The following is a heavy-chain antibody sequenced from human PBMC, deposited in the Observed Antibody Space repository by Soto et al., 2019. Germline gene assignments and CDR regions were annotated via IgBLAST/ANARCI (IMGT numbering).Heavy chain of an antibody. CDR1: GFTFSNAW. V-gene: IGHV3-15*01. J-gene: IGHJ3*02. CDR2: IKSKTDGGTT. Sequence: GGSLRLSCAASGFTFSNAWMSWVRQAPGKGLEWVGRIKSKTDGGTTDYAAPVKGRFTISRDDSKNTLYLQMNSLKTEDTAVYYCTTGASWALLRLAHDAFDIWGQGTMVTVSS. D-gene: IGHD1-26*01. CDR3: TTGASWALLRLAHDAFDI.